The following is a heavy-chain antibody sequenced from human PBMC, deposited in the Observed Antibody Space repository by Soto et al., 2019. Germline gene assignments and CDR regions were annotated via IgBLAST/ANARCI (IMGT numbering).Heavy chain of an antibody. Sequence: QVHLVQSGAEVKKPGASVKVSCKASGYTFTKYAVHWVRQAPGQRPEGMGWINGGNGNTKYSQKFQGRVTITRDTSASTAYMELSSLTSEDTTVYYCARDTYYGSGSYNYMDVWGKGTTVTVSS. CDR1: GYTFTKYA. V-gene: IGHV1-3*01. CDR3: ARDTYYGSGSYNYMDV. CDR2: INGGNGNT. J-gene: IGHJ6*03. D-gene: IGHD3-10*01.